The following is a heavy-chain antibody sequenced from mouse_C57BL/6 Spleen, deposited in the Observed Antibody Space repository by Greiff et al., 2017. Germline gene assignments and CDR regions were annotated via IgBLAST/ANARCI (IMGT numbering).Heavy chain of an antibody. D-gene: IGHD1-1*01. Sequence: VKLLESGPELVKPGASVKLSCKASGYTFTSYDINWVKQRPGQGLEWIGWIYPRDGSTKYNEKFKGKATLTVDTSSSTAYMELHSLTSEDSAVYFCAREDTTVVARRYFDYWGQGTTLTVSS. CDR3: AREDTTVVARRYFDY. CDR1: GYTFTSYD. J-gene: IGHJ2*01. CDR2: IYPRDGST. V-gene: IGHV1-85*01.